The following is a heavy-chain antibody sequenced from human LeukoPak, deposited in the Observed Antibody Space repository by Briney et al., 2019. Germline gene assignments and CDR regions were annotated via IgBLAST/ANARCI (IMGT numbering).Heavy chain of an antibody. J-gene: IGHJ3*02. D-gene: IGHD3-10*01. V-gene: IGHV3-23*01. CDR1: GFTFSSSG. CDR3: ARDPYYYDSGSFAAFDI. Sequence: GGSLRLSCAASGFTFSSSGMIWVRQAPGKGLEWVSAISGSGDRTYHADSVRGRFTISRDNAENSLFLQMDSLRAEDTAVYYCARDPYYYDSGSFAAFDIWGQGTMVTVSS. CDR2: ISGSGDRT.